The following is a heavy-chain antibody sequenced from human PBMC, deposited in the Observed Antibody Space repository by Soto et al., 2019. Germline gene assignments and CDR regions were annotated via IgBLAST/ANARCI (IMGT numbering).Heavy chain of an antibody. CDR1: VFTFNSFG. CDR3: ANEVDVAFSYLKYGMDV. V-gene: IGHV3-30*18. Sequence: WGSLLLSCAASVFTFNSFGMRWVRHAPGKGLEWVAFISYDGTYKYYADSVSGRFTVYRDNSKSTLFLQMNSLKFEDTAVYVCANEVDVAFSYLKYGMDVWGQGTTVTVSS. J-gene: IGHJ6*01. D-gene: IGHD3-16*02. CDR2: ISYDGTYK.